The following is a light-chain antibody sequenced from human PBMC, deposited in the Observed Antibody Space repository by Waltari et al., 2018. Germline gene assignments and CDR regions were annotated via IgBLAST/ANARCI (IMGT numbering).Light chain of an antibody. CDR1: QSVSSN. Sequence: ELVMTQSPATLSVSPGERATLSCRASQSVSSNLAWYQQKPGQAPRLLIYGASTRATGIPARFSGSGSGTEFTLTISSLQSEDFAVYYCQQYYSIPYTFGQGTKLEIK. J-gene: IGKJ2*01. CDR2: GAS. V-gene: IGKV3-15*01. CDR3: QQYYSIPYT.